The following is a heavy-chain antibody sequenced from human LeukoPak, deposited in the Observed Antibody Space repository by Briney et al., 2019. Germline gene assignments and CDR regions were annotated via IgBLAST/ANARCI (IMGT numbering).Heavy chain of an antibody. J-gene: IGHJ4*02. CDR1: GFTFNNYA. V-gene: IGHV3-23*01. CDR2: ISGSGANT. D-gene: IGHD6-6*01. CDR3: VKVPFSSSSGVDY. Sequence: GGSLRLSCAASGFTFNNYAMSWVRQAPGKGLEWVSGISGSGANTYYADSVKGRFTISRDNSKNTLYLQMSSLRAEDTAVYYCVKVPFSSSSGVDYWGQGTLVTVSS.